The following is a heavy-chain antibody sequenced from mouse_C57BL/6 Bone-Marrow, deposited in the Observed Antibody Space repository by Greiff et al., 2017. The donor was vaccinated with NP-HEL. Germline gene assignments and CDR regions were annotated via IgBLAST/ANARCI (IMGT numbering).Heavy chain of an antibody. CDR3: ARLFAY. CDR1: GYTFTSYW. CDR2: IYPGSGST. V-gene: IGHV1-55*01. J-gene: IGHJ3*01. Sequence: VQLQQPGAELVKPGASVKMSCKASGYTFTSYWITWVKQRPGQGLEWIGDIYPGSGSTNYNEKFKSKATLTVATSSSTAYMQLSSLTSEDSAVYYCARLFAYWGQGTLVTVSA.